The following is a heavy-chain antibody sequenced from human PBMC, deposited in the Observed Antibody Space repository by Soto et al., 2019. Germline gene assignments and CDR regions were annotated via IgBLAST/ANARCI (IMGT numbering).Heavy chain of an antibody. J-gene: IGHJ4*02. Sequence: GESLKISCTGSGYSFSTYWIAWVRQMPGKGLEWMGFIYPGDSDTRYSPSFQCQVTISADTSTKTAYLQWSSLKASDTAIYYCARLPQFLWFGTLTSSAYYFNYWGPGTLVTVSS. CDR2: IYPGDSDT. CDR3: ARLPQFLWFGTLTSSAYYFNY. D-gene: IGHD3-10*01. CDR1: GYSFSTYW. V-gene: IGHV5-51*01.